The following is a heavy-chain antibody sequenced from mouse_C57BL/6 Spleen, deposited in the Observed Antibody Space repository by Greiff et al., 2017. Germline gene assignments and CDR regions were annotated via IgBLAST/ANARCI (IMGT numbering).Heavy chain of an antibody. J-gene: IGHJ4*01. Sequence: EVQVVESGEGLVKPGGSLKLSCAASGFTFSSYAMSWVRQTPEKRLEWVAYISSGGDYIYYADTVKGRFTISRDNARNTLYLQMSSLKSEDTAMYYCTIYDGYYGYAMDYWGQGTSVTVSS. D-gene: IGHD2-3*01. CDR3: TIYDGYYGYAMDY. CDR2: ISSGGDYI. CDR1: GFTFSSYA. V-gene: IGHV5-9-1*02.